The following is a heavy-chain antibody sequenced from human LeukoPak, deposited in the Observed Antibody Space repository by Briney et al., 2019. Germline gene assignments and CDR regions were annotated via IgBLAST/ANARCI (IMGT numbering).Heavy chain of an antibody. CDR2: VYYSGTT. Sequence: SETLSLTCTVSGDSISNARYYWAWIRQPLGKGLEYIAHVYYSGTTYYNPSLKSRVTISLDTSKNQFSLKLSSVTAADTAVYYCARDLGYYDFWSGYYMDVWGKGTTVTVSS. CDR3: ARDLGYYDFWSGYYMDV. J-gene: IGHJ6*03. V-gene: IGHV4-39*07. D-gene: IGHD3-3*01. CDR1: GDSISNARYY.